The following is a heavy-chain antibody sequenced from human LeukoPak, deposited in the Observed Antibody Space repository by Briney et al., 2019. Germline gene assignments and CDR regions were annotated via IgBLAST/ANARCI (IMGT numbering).Heavy chain of an antibody. J-gene: IGHJ3*02. CDR1: GGSISSYY. V-gene: IGHV4-59*12. Sequence: SETLSLTCTVSGGSISSYYWSWIRQPPGKGLEWIGYIYYSGSTSYNPSLKSRVTISVDTSKNQFSLKLSSVTAADTAVYYCARGRRITMIVVSAFDIWGQGTMVTVSS. CDR3: ARGRRITMIVVSAFDI. D-gene: IGHD3-22*01. CDR2: IYYSGST.